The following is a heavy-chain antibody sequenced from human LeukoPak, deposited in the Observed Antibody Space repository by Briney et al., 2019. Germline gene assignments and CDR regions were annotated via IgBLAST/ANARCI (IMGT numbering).Heavy chain of an antibody. CDR1: GGSISSSSYY. V-gene: IGHV4-39*01. Sequence: ASETLSLTCTVSGGSISSSSYYWGWIRQPPGKRLEWIGSIYYSGSTYYNPSLKSRVTISVDTSKNQFSLKLSSVTAADTAVYYCARHVPGAAGILRWFDPWGQGTLVTVSS. CDR3: ARHVPGAAGILRWFDP. CDR2: IYYSGST. D-gene: IGHD6-13*01. J-gene: IGHJ5*02.